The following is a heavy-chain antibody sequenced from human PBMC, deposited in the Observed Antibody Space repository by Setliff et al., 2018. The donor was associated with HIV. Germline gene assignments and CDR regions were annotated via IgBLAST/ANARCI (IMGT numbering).Heavy chain of an antibody. Sequence: SETLSLTCTVSGGSISSRDYYWGWIRQPPGKGLEWIGSVYYSGSTFYDPSLKSRVTISLDTSYNQFSLKVKSVTAADTAVYYCATGRLYYYMDVWGKGTTVTVSS. CDR1: GGSISSRDYY. V-gene: IGHV4-39*07. J-gene: IGHJ6*03. CDR2: VYYSGST. D-gene: IGHD1-1*01. CDR3: ATGRLYYYMDV.